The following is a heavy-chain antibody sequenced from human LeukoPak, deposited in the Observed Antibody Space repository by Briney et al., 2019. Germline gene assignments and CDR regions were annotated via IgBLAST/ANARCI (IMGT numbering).Heavy chain of an antibody. Sequence: PGGSRRLSCAASGFTFSSYSMNWVRQAPGKGLEWVSSISSSRTYIYYADSVKGRFTISRDNAKNSLYLQMNSLRAEDTAVYYCARDDLGYCSGTSCLNAFDIWGQGTMVTVSS. CDR2: ISSSRTYI. V-gene: IGHV3-21*01. J-gene: IGHJ3*02. CDR1: GFTFSSYS. CDR3: ARDDLGYCSGTSCLNAFDI. D-gene: IGHD2-2*01.